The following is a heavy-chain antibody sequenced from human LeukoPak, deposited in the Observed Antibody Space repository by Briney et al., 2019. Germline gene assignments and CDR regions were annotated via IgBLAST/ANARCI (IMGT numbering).Heavy chain of an antibody. Sequence: SVKVSCKASRGTFSTYAISWVRQAPRQGLEWMGGLIPIFGTANYAQKFQGRVTITADESSSTAYMELSSLRSEDTAVYYCARDTRHRYCSSTICYRGWLDPWGQGTLVTVSS. D-gene: IGHD2-2*01. V-gene: IGHV1-69*01. CDR3: ARDTRHRYCSSTICYRGWLDP. J-gene: IGHJ5*02. CDR1: RGTFSTYA. CDR2: LIPIFGTA.